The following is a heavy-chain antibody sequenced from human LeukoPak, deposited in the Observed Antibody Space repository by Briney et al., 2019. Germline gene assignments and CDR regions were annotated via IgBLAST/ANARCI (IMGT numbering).Heavy chain of an antibody. CDR2: IYYSGST. V-gene: IGHV4-39*01. Sequence: PSETLSLTCTVSGGSISSSSYYWGWIRQPPGKGLEWIGSIYYSGSTYYNPSLKSRVTISVDTPKNQFSLKLSSVTAADTAVYYCARQLGIAVAGTGPIDYWGQGTLVTVSS. J-gene: IGHJ4*02. D-gene: IGHD6-19*01. CDR1: GGSISSSSYY. CDR3: ARQLGIAVAGTGPIDY.